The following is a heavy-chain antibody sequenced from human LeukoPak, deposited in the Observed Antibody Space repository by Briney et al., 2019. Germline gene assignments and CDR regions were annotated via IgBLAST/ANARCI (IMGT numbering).Heavy chain of an antibody. CDR3: ASSNDFWSGYAYYMDV. CDR1: GGTFSSYA. Sequence: SVKVSCKSSGGTFSSYAISWVRQAPGQGLEWMGGIIPIFGTANYAQKFQGRVTITTDESTSTAYMELSSLRSEDTGVYYCASSNDFWSGYAYYMDVWGKGTTVTVSS. CDR2: IIPIFGTA. D-gene: IGHD3-3*01. J-gene: IGHJ6*03. V-gene: IGHV1-69*05.